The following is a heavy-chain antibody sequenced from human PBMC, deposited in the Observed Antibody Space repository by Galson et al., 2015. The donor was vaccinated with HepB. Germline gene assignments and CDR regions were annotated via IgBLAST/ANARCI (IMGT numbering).Heavy chain of an antibody. J-gene: IGHJ4*02. Sequence: SVKVSCKASGDSFITHWVHQAPGQGLEWMGWIDVSSGITKYSQNLQGRVTITRDTSASTAYMELSSLRSEDTAVYYCARDDSSSRTHYWGQGTLVTVSS. D-gene: IGHD3-22*01. CDR3: ARDDSSSRTHY. CDR2: IDVSSGIT. CDR1: GDSFIT. V-gene: IGHV1-3*01.